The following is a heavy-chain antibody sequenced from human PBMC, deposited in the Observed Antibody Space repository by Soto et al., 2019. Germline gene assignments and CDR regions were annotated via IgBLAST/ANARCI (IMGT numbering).Heavy chain of an antibody. CDR1: GDFISSGGYY. V-gene: IGHV4-31*03. Sequence: PSETLSLTCTVSGDFISSGGYYCSWIRQLPGKGLEWIGYIYSSGTTYYNPSLKSRITISVDTSKNQFSLNLSSVTAAATAVYYCARTDSSGYYFVYWGQGTLVTVSS. CDR3: ARTDSSGYYFVY. D-gene: IGHD3-22*01. CDR2: IYSSGTT. J-gene: IGHJ4*02.